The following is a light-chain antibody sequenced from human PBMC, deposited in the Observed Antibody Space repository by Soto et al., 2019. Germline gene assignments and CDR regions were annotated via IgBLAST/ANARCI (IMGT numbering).Light chain of an antibody. CDR2: EVT. CDR3: CSYAGGDTFFR. CDR1: SGDVGSYSP. V-gene: IGLV2-23*02. Sequence: QSVLTQPASVSGSPGQSITISCTGTSGDVGSYSPVSWYQQLPGKAPKLIIYEVTKRPSGVSNRFSGSKSGNTASLTISGLQAEDEAEYFCCSYAGGDTFFRFGTGTKATVL. J-gene: IGLJ1*01.